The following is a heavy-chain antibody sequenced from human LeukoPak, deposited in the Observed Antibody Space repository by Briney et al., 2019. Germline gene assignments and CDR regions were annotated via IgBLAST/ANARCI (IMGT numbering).Heavy chain of an antibody. CDR2: IWYDGSDK. CDR1: GFTFSSYG. CDR3: AREKNDGLDI. V-gene: IGHV3-33*01. Sequence: GGSLRLFCVASGFTFSSYGMHWVRQAPGKGLEWMAVIWYDGSDKYYADSVKGRFTISRDNSKNTLYLQMNSLGAEDTAVYYCAREKNDGLDIWGQGTMVTVSS. J-gene: IGHJ3*02.